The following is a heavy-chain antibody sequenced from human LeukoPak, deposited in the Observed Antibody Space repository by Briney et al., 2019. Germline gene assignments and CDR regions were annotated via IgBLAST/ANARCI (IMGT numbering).Heavy chain of an antibody. CDR2: IIPIFGTA. D-gene: IGHD5-12*01. J-gene: IGHJ4*02. V-gene: IGHV1-69*13. CDR1: GGTFSRYA. Sequence: ASVKVSCKASGGTFSRYAISWVRQAPGQGLEWMGGIIPIFGTANYAQKFQGRVPITAGESTSTAYLEVGRLRSEDPAVYYRARAYSGYDFFDYWGQGILVTVS. CDR3: ARAYSGYDFFDY.